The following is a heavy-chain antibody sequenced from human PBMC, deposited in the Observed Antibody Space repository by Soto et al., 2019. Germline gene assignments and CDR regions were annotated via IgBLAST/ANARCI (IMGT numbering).Heavy chain of an antibody. J-gene: IGHJ4*02. V-gene: IGHV1-2*04. CDR1: GYTFTGYY. CDR2: INPNSGGT. Sequence: GASVKVSCKASGYTFTGYYMHWVRQAPGQGLEWMGWINPNSGGTNYAQKFQGWVTMTRDTSISTAYMELSRLRSDDTAVYYCARSDYIQQPLHSNYFDYWGKGTLVTVSS. CDR3: ARSDYIQQPLHSNYFDY. D-gene: IGHD6-13*01.